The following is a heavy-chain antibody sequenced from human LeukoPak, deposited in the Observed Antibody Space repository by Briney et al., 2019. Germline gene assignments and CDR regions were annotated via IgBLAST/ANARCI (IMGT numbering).Heavy chain of an antibody. J-gene: IGHJ4*02. CDR1: GFTFTSYG. V-gene: IGHV3-33*08. D-gene: IGHD2-21*01. Sequence: GRSLRLSCAASGFTFTSYGMHWVRQAPGKGLEWVAFIRYDGSNKYYADSVKGRFTISRDNSKNTLYLQMNSLRAEDTALYYCVRDNPRCCGVIPANIDDFWGRGTLVTVSS. CDR2: IRYDGSNK. CDR3: VRDNPRCCGVIPANIDDF.